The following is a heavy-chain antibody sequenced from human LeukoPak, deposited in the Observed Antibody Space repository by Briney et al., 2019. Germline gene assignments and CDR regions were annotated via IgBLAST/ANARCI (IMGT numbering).Heavy chain of an antibody. CDR3: ARGIGGSFDAFDI. Sequence: PGGSLRLSCAASGFTFSYNAMSWVRQAPGKGLEWVSAISGSGGSTYYADSVKGRFTVSRDNSKNTLYLQLNSLRAEDTAVYYCARGIGGSFDAFDIWGRGTMVTVSS. CDR1: GFTFSYNA. J-gene: IGHJ3*02. CDR2: ISGSGGST. V-gene: IGHV3-23*01. D-gene: IGHD3-10*01.